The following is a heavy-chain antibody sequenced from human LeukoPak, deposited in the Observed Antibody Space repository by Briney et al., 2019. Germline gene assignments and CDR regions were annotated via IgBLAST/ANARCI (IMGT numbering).Heavy chain of an antibody. CDR1: GFTFSSYA. CDR3: AKDPGGSGTLDC. D-gene: IGHD3-10*01. V-gene: IGHV3-23*01. Sequence: PGGSLRLSCAASGFTFSSYAMSWVRQAPGKGLEWASAISGSGGSTYYADSVKGRFTISRDNSKNTLYLQMNSLRAEDTAVYYCAKDPGGSGTLDCWGQGTLVTVSS. CDR2: ISGSGGST. J-gene: IGHJ4*02.